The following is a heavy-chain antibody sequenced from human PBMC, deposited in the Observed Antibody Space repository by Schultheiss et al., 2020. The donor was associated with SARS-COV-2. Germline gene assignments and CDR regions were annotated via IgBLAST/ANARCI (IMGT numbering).Heavy chain of an antibody. CDR2: ISYDGSNK. V-gene: IGHV3-30*04. D-gene: IGHD6-19*01. J-gene: IGHJ4*02. CDR3: ARVARIAVAGTLRY. CDR1: GFTFSAYA. Sequence: GGSLRLSCTASGFTFSAYAMHWVRQAPGTGLEWVAVISYDGSNKYYADSVKGRFTISRDNSKNTLYLQMNSLRAEDTAVYYCARVARIAVAGTLRYWGQGTLVTVSS.